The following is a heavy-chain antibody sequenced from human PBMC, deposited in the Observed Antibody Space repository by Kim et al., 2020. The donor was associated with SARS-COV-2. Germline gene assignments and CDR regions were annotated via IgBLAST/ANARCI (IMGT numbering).Heavy chain of an antibody. Sequence: SETLSLTCTVSGDPMDNFYMRWSRYAPGRGLEWGGNSICTGGPDQKAALEIGMSISLDTSKKEFSLRLTSVTAADTAMYFCARAGARSMNYYYYGLDVWGPETTVTVS. V-gene: IGHV4-59*01. CDR1: GDPMDNFY. CDR3: ARAGARSMNYYYYGLDV. D-gene: IGHD3-22*01. J-gene: IGHJ6*02. CDR2: SICTGGP.